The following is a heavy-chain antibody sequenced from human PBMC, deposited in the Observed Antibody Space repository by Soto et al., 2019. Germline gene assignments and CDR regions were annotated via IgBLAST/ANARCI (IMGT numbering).Heavy chain of an antibody. CDR3: ARTDFCSGGSCYSRPPLWFDP. D-gene: IGHD2-15*01. V-gene: IGHV4-30-4*01. Sequence: QVQLQESGPGLVKPSQTLSLTCTVSGGSISSGDYYWSWIRQPPGKGLEWIGYIYYSGSTYYNPYLKSRVTISVDTSKNQFSLKLSSVTAADTAVYYCARTDFCSGGSCYSRPPLWFDPWGQGTLVTVSS. CDR1: GGSISSGDYY. CDR2: IYYSGST. J-gene: IGHJ5*02.